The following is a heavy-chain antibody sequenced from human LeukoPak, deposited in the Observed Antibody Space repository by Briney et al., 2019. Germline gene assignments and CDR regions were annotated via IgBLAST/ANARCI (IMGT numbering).Heavy chain of an antibody. D-gene: IGHD4-11*01. J-gene: IGHJ4*02. CDR1: GFDFSNYW. CDR2: IKQDGSEK. CDR3: ASNYGW. V-gene: IGHV3-7*03. Sequence: GGSLRLSCAASGFDFSNYWMYWVRQAPGKGLEWVANIKQDGSEKYYVDSVRGRFTISRDNAKNSLSLQMNSLRAEDTAVYYCASNYGWWGQGTLVTVSS.